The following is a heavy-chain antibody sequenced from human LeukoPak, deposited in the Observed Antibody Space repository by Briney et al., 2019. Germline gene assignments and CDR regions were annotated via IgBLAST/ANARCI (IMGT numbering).Heavy chain of an antibody. Sequence: AGSLTLACAVSGFTFINACMSWVRQAQGEGLEWVGCIKTKTDDGTRDYGAPVKGRFTISRDDSKNTLYLQMSSLKTEDTAVYYCTTEGLNAFAVWGQGTMVTVSS. CDR2: IKTKTDDGTR. CDR1: GFTFINAC. J-gene: IGHJ3*01. CDR3: TTEGLNAFAV. V-gene: IGHV3-15*01.